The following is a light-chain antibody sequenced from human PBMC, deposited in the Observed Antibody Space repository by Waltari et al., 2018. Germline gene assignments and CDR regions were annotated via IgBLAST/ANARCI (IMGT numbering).Light chain of an antibody. J-gene: IGKJ1*01. CDR2: KAS. CDR3: QQYEAFPVT. V-gene: IGKV1-5*03. CDR1: QSVNRW. Sequence: DIQMTKSPSTLSASVGAKVTITCRASQSVNRWLAWYQQKPGKAPKLLISKASALQNGVAPRFSGGGSGTEFTLTISNLQPDDSSTYYCQQYEAFPVTFGHGTKVEIK.